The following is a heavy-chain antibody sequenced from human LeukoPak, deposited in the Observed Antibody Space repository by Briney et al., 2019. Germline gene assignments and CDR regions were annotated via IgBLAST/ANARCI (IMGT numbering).Heavy chain of an antibody. V-gene: IGHV5-51*01. CDR1: AYDFTGYY. J-gene: IGHJ4*02. CDR3: ARRSRFLGGYGDY. D-gene: IGHD5-12*01. CDR2: IYPADSDA. Sequence: KVSCKVVAYDFTGYYIHWVRQMPGKGLEWMGIIYPADSDARYRPSFQGQVTISADKSISTAYLQWSSLKASDTAMYYCARRSRFLGGYGDYWGQGTLVTVSS.